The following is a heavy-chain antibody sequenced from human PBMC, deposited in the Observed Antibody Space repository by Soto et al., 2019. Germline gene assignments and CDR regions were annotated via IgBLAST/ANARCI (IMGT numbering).Heavy chain of an antibody. CDR1: GFTFSSYS. J-gene: IGHJ5*02. CDR2: ISSSSSYI. Sequence: LRLSCAASGFTFSSYSMDWVRQAPGKGLEWVSSISSSSSYIYYADSVKGRFTISRDNAKNSLYLQMNSLRAEDTAVYYCARVSRHYDFWCGYYLPWGHVTLVTVSS. D-gene: IGHD3-3*01. V-gene: IGHV3-21*01. CDR3: ARVSRHYDFWCGYYLP.